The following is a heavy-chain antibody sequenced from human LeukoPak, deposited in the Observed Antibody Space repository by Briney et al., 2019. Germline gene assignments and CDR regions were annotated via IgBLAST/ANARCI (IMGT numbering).Heavy chain of an antibody. CDR3: ARVPLQFQEPFDY. V-gene: IGHV4-34*01. J-gene: IGHJ4*02. CDR2: INHRGGT. CDR1: GGSISNYY. D-gene: IGHD5-24*01. Sequence: PSETLSLTCVVYGGSISNYYWSWIRQPPGKGLEWIGEINHRGGTNYHPSLKSRVTISIDTSHYQFSLKLNSVTAADTAVHYCARVPLQFQEPFDYWGQGTLVTVSS.